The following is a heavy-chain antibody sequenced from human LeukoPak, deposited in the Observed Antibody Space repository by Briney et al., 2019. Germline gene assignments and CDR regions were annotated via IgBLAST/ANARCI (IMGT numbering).Heavy chain of an antibody. D-gene: IGHD3-22*01. CDR2: IIPIFGTA. V-gene: IGHV1-69*06. CDR3: ATHRSGYYYVLPKYYFDY. Sequence: GASVKVSCKASGGTFSSYAISWVRQAPGQGLEWMGGIIPIFGTANYAQKFQGRVTITADKSTSTAYMELSSLRSEDTAVYYCATHRSGYYYVLPKYYFDYWGQGTLVTVSS. J-gene: IGHJ4*02. CDR1: GGTFSSYA.